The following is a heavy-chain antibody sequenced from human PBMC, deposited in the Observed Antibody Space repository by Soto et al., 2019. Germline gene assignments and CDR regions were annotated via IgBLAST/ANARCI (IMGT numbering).Heavy chain of an antibody. J-gene: IGHJ6*04. V-gene: IGHV3-74*01. CDR2: INSDGSST. CDR1: GFTFSSYW. D-gene: IGHD3-22*01. CDR3: AREYYYDSSGYDYGIDV. Sequence: GGSLRLSCAASGFTFSSYWMHWVRQAPGKGLVWVSRINSDGSSTSYADSVKGRFTISRDNAKNTLYLQMNSLRAEDTAVYYCAREYYYDSSGYDYGIDVWGKGTKGTVSS.